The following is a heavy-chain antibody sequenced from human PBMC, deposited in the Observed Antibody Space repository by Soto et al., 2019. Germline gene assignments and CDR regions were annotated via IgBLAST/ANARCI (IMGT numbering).Heavy chain of an antibody. V-gene: IGHV4-38-2*02. Sequence: SETLSLTCTVSGYSISSGYYWGWIRQPPGKGLEWIGSIYHSGSTYYNPSLKSRVTISVDTSKNQFSLKLSSVTAADTAVYYCARGVATIIRTFDYFDYWGQGTLVTVSS. CDR1: GYSISSGYY. J-gene: IGHJ4*02. CDR2: IYHSGST. D-gene: IGHD5-12*01. CDR3: ARGVATIIRTFDYFDY.